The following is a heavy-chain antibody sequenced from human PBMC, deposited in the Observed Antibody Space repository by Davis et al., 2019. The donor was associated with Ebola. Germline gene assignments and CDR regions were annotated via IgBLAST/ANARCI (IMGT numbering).Heavy chain of an antibody. CDR2: INHSGST. V-gene: IGHV4-34*01. J-gene: IGHJ6*02. D-gene: IGHD7-27*01. CDR3: ARLTGDLYYYGMDV. Sequence: SQTLSLTCAVYGGSLSGYYWSWIRQPPGKGLEWIGEINHSGSTNYNPSLKSRVTISVDTSKNQFSLKLSSVTAADTAVYYCARLTGDLYYYGMDVWGQGTTVTVSS. CDR1: GGSLSGYY.